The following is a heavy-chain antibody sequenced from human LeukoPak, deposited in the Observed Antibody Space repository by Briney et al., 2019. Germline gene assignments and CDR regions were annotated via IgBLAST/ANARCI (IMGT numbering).Heavy chain of an antibody. CDR2: ISTRSEYI. CDR1: GFTFRTYS. D-gene: IGHD2-2*02. V-gene: IGHV3-21*01. J-gene: IGHJ5*02. Sequence: GGSLRLSCAASGFTFRTYSMNWVRQTPGKGLEWVSSISTRSEYIYHADSVKGRFTISRDNAKNSLYLQMTSLRAEDTAVYYCARGGLPSAIEWFDPWGQGTLVTVSS. CDR3: ARGGLPSAIEWFDP.